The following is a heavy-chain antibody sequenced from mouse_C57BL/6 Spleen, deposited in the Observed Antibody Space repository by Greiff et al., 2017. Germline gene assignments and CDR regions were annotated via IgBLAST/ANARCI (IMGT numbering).Heavy chain of an antibody. CDR1: GYTFTDYY. V-gene: IGHV1-19*01. CDR3: ARSGTTVVHAMDY. CDR2: INPYNGGT. D-gene: IGHD1-1*01. J-gene: IGHJ4*01. Sequence: VQLQQSGPVLVKPGASVKMSCKASGYTFTDYYMNWVKQSHGKSLEWIGVINPYNGGTSYNQTFKGKATLTVDKSSSTAYMELNSLTSEDSAVYYCARSGTTVVHAMDYWGQGTSVTVSS.